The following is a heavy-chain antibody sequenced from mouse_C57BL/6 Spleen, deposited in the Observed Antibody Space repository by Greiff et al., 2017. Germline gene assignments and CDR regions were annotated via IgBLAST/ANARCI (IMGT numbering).Heavy chain of an antibody. J-gene: IGHJ3*01. Sequence: QVQLQQSGAELVRPGTSVKVSCKASGYAFTNYLIEWVKQRPGQGLEWIGVINPGSGGTNYNEKFKGKATLTADKSSSTAYMQLSSLTSEDSAVYFCARSEGYYSNSFAYWGQGTLVTVSA. CDR1: GYAFTNYL. D-gene: IGHD2-5*01. V-gene: IGHV1-54*01. CDR2: INPGSGGT. CDR3: ARSEGYYSNSFAY.